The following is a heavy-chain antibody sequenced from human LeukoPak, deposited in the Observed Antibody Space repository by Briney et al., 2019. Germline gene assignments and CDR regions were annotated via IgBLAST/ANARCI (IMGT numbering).Heavy chain of an antibody. CDR2: VSSSSSYI. Sequence: PGGSLRLSCAASGFIFSTYNMNWVRQSPGKGLEWISSVSSSSSYIYYIDSVKGRFTISRDNAKNSLYLQMNSLRAEDTAVYYCAKDPELRAHEFDPWGQGTLVTVSS. CDR1: GFIFSTYN. J-gene: IGHJ5*02. V-gene: IGHV3-21*01. D-gene: IGHD1-7*01. CDR3: AKDPELRAHEFDP.